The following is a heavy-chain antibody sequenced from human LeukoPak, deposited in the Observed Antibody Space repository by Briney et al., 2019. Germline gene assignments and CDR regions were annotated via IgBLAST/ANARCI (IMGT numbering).Heavy chain of an antibody. CDR3: ARLQWLAYYFDY. D-gene: IGHD6-19*01. Sequence: SETLSLTCAVYGGSLSGYYWSWIRQPPGKGLEWIGYIYYSGSTNYNPSLKSRVTISVDTSKNQFSLKLSSVTAADTAVYYCARLQWLAYYFDYWGQGTLVTVSS. V-gene: IGHV4-59*01. CDR1: GGSLSGYY. CDR2: IYYSGST. J-gene: IGHJ4*02.